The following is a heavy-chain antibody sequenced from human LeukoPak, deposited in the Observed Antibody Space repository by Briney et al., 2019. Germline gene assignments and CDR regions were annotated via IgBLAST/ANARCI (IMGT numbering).Heavy chain of an antibody. CDR3: AKDRGIISDY. D-gene: IGHD3-10*01. J-gene: IGHJ4*02. V-gene: IGHV3-23*01. CDR2: IGGSSGNT. CDR1: GFTFSSYA. Sequence: GGSLRLSCAASGFTFSSYAMSWVRQAPGKGLEWVSTIGGSSGNTYYADSVKGRFTISRDNSKNTLYLQMNSLRVEDTAVYYCAKDRGIISDYWGQGTLVTVSS.